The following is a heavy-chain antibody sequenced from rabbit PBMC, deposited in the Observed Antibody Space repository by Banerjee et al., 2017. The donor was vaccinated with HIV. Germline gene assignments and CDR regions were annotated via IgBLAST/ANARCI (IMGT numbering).Heavy chain of an antibody. V-gene: IGHV1S45*01. Sequence: QEQLVESGGGLVQPEGSLTLTCKASGFDFSSNAMCWVRQAPGKGLEWIAWIAAGSSSTTYYASWAKGRFTISKTSSTTVTLQMTSLTAADTATYFCARGANDAGGGCNLWGPGTLVTVS. CDR3: ARGANDAGGGCNL. D-gene: IGHD8-1*01. J-gene: IGHJ4*01. CDR2: IAAGSSSTT. CDR1: GFDFSSNA.